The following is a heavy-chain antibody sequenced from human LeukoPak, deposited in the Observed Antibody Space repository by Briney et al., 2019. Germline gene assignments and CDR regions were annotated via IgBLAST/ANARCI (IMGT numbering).Heavy chain of an antibody. J-gene: IGHJ4*02. D-gene: IGHD2-2*01. V-gene: IGHV3-53*01. CDR2: IYSGGST. Sequence: GGSLRLSCAASGFTFSSYWMSWVRQAPGKGLEWVSVIYSGGSTYYADSVKGRFTISRDNSKNTLYLQMNSLRAEDTAVYYCARDPDQYFDYWGQGTLVTVSS. CDR1: GFTFSSYW. CDR3: ARDPDQYFDY.